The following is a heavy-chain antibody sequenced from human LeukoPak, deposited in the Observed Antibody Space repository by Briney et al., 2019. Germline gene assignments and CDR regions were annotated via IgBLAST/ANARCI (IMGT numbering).Heavy chain of an antibody. J-gene: IGHJ6*03. D-gene: IGHD6-19*01. CDR1: GGSISSGSDC. Sequence: SETLSLSCAASGGSISSGSDCWRWIRQPAGEGLEWIGRVYTGGRTNYNSSLNSRVTTSEDTSNNQFSLKLSPVSAADTAVYYCARGSHPSSGWYGYYYYYYMDVWGKGTTVTVSS. V-gene: IGHV4-61*02. CDR2: VYTGGRT. CDR3: ARGSHPSSGWYGYYYYYYMDV.